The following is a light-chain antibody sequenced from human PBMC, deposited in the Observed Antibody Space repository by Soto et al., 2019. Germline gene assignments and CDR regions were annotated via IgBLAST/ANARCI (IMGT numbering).Light chain of an antibody. CDR2: GAS. CDR1: QSVSRN. Sequence: EIVMTQSPATLSVSPGERATLSCSASQSVSRNLAWYQQKPCQAPRLLSYGASTRATGIPARFSGSGSGTDFTLAISSLQSEDFVVYYCQQYSNWPPWTFGRGTKVEIK. CDR3: QQYSNWPPWT. V-gene: IGKV3-15*01. J-gene: IGKJ1*01.